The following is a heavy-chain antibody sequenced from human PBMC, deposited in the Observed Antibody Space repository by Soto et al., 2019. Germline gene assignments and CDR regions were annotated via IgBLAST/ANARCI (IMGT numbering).Heavy chain of an antibody. J-gene: IGHJ6*02. CDR2: LNTDNGKT. CDR1: GYSITRYG. V-gene: IGHV1-18*01. D-gene: IGHD3-16*01. Sequence: QVQLVQSGAEVKKPGASVKVSCKASGYSITRYGISWVRQAPGQGLEWMGWLNTDNGKTYYAQKFQGRVTMTTDTSTSIAHMELRSLTPAATALYYCARAITIGGVLNGADVWRQGTTVTVSS. CDR3: ARAITIGGVLNGADV.